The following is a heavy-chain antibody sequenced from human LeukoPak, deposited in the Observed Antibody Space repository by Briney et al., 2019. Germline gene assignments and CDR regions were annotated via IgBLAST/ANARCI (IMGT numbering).Heavy chain of an antibody. Sequence: GGSLRLSCAASGFTFSSYSMNWVRQAPGKGLEWVSSISSSSSYIYYADSVKGRFTISRDNPKNSLYLQMNSLRAEDTAVYYCARGSEWTSGVSDYWGQGTLVTVSS. J-gene: IGHJ4*02. CDR2: ISSSSSYI. CDR1: GFTFSSYS. D-gene: IGHD3-3*01. CDR3: ARGSEWTSGVSDY. V-gene: IGHV3-21*01.